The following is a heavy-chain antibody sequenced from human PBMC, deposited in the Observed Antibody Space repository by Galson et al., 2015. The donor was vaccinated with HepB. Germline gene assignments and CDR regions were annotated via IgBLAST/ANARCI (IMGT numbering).Heavy chain of an antibody. Sequence: VKVSCKVFGYTFSDYYMHWVQQAPGKGLEWMGLVDPEDGETVYAEKFQGRVTISSDTSTDTAYMELSSLRSEDTAVYYCATVYRSSSSVNWFEPWGQGTLVTVSS. J-gene: IGHJ5*02. CDR2: VDPEDGET. CDR1: GYTFSDYY. V-gene: IGHV1-69-2*01. D-gene: IGHD6-6*01. CDR3: ATVYRSSSSVNWFEP.